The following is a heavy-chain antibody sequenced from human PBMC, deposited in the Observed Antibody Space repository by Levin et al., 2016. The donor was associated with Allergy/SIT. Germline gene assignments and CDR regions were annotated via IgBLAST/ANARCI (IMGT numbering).Heavy chain of an antibody. Sequence: WIRQPPGKGLEWVSSISSSSSYIYYADSVKGRFTISRDNANNSVYLQMNSLRAEDTAVYYCAREYCTSSSCSRRLFDFWGQGILVTVSS. J-gene: IGHJ4*02. V-gene: IGHV3-21*04. CDR2: ISSSSSYI. D-gene: IGHD2-2*01. CDR3: AREYCTSSSCSRRLFDF.